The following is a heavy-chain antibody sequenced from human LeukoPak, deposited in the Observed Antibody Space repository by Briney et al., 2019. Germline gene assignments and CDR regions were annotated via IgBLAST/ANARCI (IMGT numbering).Heavy chain of an antibody. CDR2: AGSDGSST. V-gene: IGHV3-74*01. Sequence: GGSLRLSCAASGFTFSRFWMHWVRQAPGKGLVWVSRAGSDGSSTVYADSVKGRFTISRDNAKKILYLQMNSLRAEDTAIYYCARDSDAGFDYWGQGTLVTVSS. CDR3: ARDSDAGFDY. J-gene: IGHJ4*02. CDR1: GFTFSRFW.